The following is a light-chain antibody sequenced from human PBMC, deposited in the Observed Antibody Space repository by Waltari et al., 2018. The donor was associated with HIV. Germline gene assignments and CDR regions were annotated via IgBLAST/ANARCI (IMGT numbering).Light chain of an antibody. CDR2: GNN. J-gene: IGLJ3*02. CDR1: SSNIGSYS. CDR3: TAWDDSLNGQV. V-gene: IGLV1-44*01. Sequence: QSVLTQPPSASGTPGQRVTISCSGSSSNIGSYSVIWFQQLPGTAPKLLMYGNNLRRSGVPDRFSGSKSGTSASLAISGLQSEDEADYYCTAWDDSLNGQVFGGGTKLTVL.